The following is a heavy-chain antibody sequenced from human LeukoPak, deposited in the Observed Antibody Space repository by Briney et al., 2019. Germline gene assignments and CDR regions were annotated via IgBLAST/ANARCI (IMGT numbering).Heavy chain of an antibody. CDR2: ISAYNGNT. V-gene: IGHV1-18*01. J-gene: IGHJ4*02. D-gene: IGHD3-10*01. Sequence: ASVKVSCKPSGYTFTSYGISWVRQAPGQGLEWMGWISAYNGNTNYAQKLQGRVTMTTDTSTSTAYMELRSLRSDDTAVYYCARDHGTMVRGVAFDYWGQGTLVTISS. CDR1: GYTFTSYG. CDR3: ARDHGTMVRGVAFDY.